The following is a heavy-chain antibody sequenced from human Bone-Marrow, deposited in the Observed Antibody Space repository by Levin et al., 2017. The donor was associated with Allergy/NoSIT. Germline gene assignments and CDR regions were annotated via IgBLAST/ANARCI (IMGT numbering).Heavy chain of an antibody. CDR3: ARESGYAGRLDY. CDR2: IYTSGST. J-gene: IGHJ4*02. D-gene: IGHD3-16*01. CDR1: GGSISSGSYY. V-gene: IGHV4-61*02. Sequence: SQTLSLTCTVSGGSISSGSYYWTWIRQPAGKGLEWIGRIYTSGSTNYSPSLKSRVTISADTSKNQVSLRLTSVTAADTAMYYCARESGYAGRLDYWGQGTLVTVSS.